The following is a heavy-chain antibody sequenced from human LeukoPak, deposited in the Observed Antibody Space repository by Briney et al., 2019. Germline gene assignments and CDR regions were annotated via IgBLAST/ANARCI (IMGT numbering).Heavy chain of an antibody. CDR3: TRDGIPETNWSGYYIDY. CDR1: GFTFGDYA. V-gene: IGHV3-49*04. Sequence: GGSPRLSCTASGFTFGDYAMSWVRQAPGKGLERVGFIRSRIHGGTTEFAAPVKDRFSISRDDSKRITYLQMNSLKTEDTAVNYCTRDGIPETNWSGYYIDYWGQGTLVTVSS. D-gene: IGHD3-3*01. CDR2: IRSRIHGGTT. J-gene: IGHJ4*02.